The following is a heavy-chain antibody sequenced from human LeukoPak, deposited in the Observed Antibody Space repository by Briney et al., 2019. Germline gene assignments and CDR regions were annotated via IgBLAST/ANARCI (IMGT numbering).Heavy chain of an antibody. J-gene: IGHJ4*02. Sequence: SVKVSCKASGGTFSSYAISWVRQAPGQGLEWMGGIIPIFGTANYAQKFQGRVTITTDESTSTAYMELSSLRSEDTAVYYCARIAVAGTRNYDYWGQGTLVTVSS. D-gene: IGHD6-19*01. CDR1: GGTFSSYA. CDR2: IIPIFGTA. V-gene: IGHV1-69*05. CDR3: ARIAVAGTRNYDY.